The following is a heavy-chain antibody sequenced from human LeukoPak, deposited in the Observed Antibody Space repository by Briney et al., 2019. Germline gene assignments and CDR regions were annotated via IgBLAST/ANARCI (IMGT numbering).Heavy chain of an antibody. Sequence: GGSLRLSCLTSGFTLGTNAMSWVRQALGKGLEWISGISGSGASTYYADSVKGRFTISRYDSRNTLYLQMHRLRGDDTAVYYCAKDVGQWESPHFFDYWGQGPLVPVSS. CDR1: GFTLGTNA. D-gene: IGHD1-26*01. CDR3: AKDVGQWESPHFFDY. CDR2: ISGSGAST. V-gene: IGHV3-23*01. J-gene: IGHJ4*02.